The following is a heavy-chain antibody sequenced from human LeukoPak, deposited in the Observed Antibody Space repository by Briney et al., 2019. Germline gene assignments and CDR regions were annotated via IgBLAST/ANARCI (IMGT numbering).Heavy chain of an antibody. Sequence: SETLSLTCTVSGGSISGSYWSRIRQPPGKGLEWIAYIFYSGKTNYSPSLKSRVTISVDTSKNQFSLNLSSVTAADTAVYYCARGAGWWDYWGQGTLATVSS. CDR3: ARGAGWWDY. CDR1: GGSISGSY. V-gene: IGHV4-59*01. J-gene: IGHJ4*02. D-gene: IGHD2-15*01. CDR2: IFYSGKT.